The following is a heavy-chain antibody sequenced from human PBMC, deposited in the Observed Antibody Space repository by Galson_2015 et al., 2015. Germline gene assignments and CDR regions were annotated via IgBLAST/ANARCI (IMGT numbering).Heavy chain of an antibody. CDR1: GFTFSSYA. CDR2: ISYDGSNK. J-gene: IGHJ4*02. CDR3: ARVGGDIAARTWGYFAY. D-gene: IGHD6-13*01. Sequence: SLRLSCAASGFTFSSYAMHWVRQAPGKGLEWVAVISYDGSNKFYADSVKGRFTISRDNSKNTLYLQMNSLRPEDTAVYYCARVGGDIAARTWGYFAYWCQGTLVTVSS. V-gene: IGHV3-30-3*01.